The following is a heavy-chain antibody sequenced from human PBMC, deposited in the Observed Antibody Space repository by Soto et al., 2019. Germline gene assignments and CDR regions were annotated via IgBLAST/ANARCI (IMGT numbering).Heavy chain of an antibody. D-gene: IGHD2-15*01. Sequence: EVQLVESGGRLVQPGKSLRLSCAASGFTFDDYAMHWVRQVPGKGLEWVSGISANGGSIRYVDSVKGRFTISRDNAKNYMFLQMKSLSAEDTDLYDCEKSSETGVVAATSFDYWGQGTLVTVSS. CDR1: GFTFDDYA. CDR3: EKSSETGVVAATSFDY. J-gene: IGHJ4*02. V-gene: IGHV3-9*01. CDR2: ISANGGSI.